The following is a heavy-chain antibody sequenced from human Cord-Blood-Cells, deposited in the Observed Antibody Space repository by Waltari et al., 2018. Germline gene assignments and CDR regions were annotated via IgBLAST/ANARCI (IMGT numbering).Heavy chain of an antibody. J-gene: IGHJ3*02. Sequence: QVQLVQSGAEVKKPGASVKVSCKASGYTFTGYYMHWVRQAPGQGLEWMGRINPNSGGTNYAQKFQGRVTMTRDTSISTAYMELSRLRSDDTAVYYCARVSGYCSSTSCYAFDIWGQGTMVTVSS. CDR1: GYTFTGYY. D-gene: IGHD2-2*01. CDR2: INPNSGGT. CDR3: ARVSGYCSSTSCYAFDI. V-gene: IGHV1-2*06.